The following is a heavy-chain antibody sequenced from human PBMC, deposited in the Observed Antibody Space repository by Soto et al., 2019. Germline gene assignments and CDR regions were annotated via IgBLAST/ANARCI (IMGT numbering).Heavy chain of an antibody. CDR2: IWYDGSDK. D-gene: IGHD2-15*01. CDR3: ARDVAHLAYMDV. V-gene: IGHV3-33*08. Sequence: GGSLRLSCAASGFTFNTYGMHWVRQAPGKGLEWVAVIWYDGSDKYYGDSVKGRFTISRDNSKNTLYLQMNSLRAEDTAVYYCARDVAHLAYMDVWGQGTTVTVSS. J-gene: IGHJ6*02. CDR1: GFTFNTYG.